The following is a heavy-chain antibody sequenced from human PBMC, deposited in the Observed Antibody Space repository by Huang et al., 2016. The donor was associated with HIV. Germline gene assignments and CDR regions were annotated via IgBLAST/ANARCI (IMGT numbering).Heavy chain of an antibody. J-gene: IGHJ3*01. CDR3: ARVEGRITIFGVVIKQGAFDV. Sequence: QVQLQQWGAGLLKPSETLSLTCAVYGGSFSAYYWSWIRQPPGKGLDGIGESNHSGRTNYKSSLKSRVTRSLDTSKTQLSLKLNAVTAADTAVYYCARVEGRITIFGVVIKQGAFDVWGQGTMVTVSS. CDR2: SNHSGRT. CDR1: GGSFSAYY. D-gene: IGHD3-3*01. V-gene: IGHV4-34*01.